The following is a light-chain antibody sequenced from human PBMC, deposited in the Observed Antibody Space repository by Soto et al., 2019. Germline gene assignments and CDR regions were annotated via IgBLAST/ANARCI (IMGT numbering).Light chain of an antibody. J-gene: IGLJ2*01. V-gene: IGLV2-14*01. CDR2: DVS. CDR1: SSDVGGYNY. Sequence: QSALTQPASVSGSPGQSITISCTGTSSDVGGYNYVSWYQQHPGKAPKLMIFDVSHRPSGVSNRFSGSRSGNTASQTISGLQTEDEADYYCSSYTSSSALVVFGGGTKLTVL. CDR3: SSYTSSSALVV.